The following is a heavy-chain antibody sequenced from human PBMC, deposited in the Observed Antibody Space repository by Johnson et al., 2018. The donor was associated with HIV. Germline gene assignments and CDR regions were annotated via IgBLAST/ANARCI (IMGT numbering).Heavy chain of an antibody. Sequence: QVQLVESGGGVVQPGRSLRLSCAASGFTFSDYCMSWIRQAPGKGLEWISYISSSGDTTYYADSVKGRFTISRDAAENSLYLQMNSLRAEDTAVYYCTTVRGAFDIWGQGTMVTVSS. CDR3: TTVRGAFDI. CDR2: ISSSGDTT. D-gene: IGHD3-16*01. J-gene: IGHJ3*02. V-gene: IGHV3-11*01. CDR1: GFTFSDYC.